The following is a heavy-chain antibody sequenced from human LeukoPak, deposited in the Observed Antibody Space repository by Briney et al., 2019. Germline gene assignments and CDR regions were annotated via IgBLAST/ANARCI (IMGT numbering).Heavy chain of an antibody. J-gene: IGHJ4*02. D-gene: IGHD1-26*01. Sequence: GGSLRLSCAASGFTFSTYEMNWVRQAPGKGLEWVSYISNSDDTKKYAESVKGRFTISRDNAKNSLYLQMNSLRAEDTALYYCASGGIYYGAAFDFWGQGTLVTVSS. CDR3: ASGGIYYGAAFDF. CDR1: GFTFSTYE. CDR2: ISNSDDTK. V-gene: IGHV3-48*03.